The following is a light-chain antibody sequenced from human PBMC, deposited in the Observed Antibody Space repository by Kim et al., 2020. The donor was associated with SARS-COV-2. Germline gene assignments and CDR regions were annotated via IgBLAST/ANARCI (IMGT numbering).Light chain of an antibody. CDR1: QSVSSSY. J-gene: IGKJ2*01. Sequence: SPGDSATLSCRASQSVSSSYLAWYQQKPGQAPRLLIYGASSRATGIPDRFSGSVSGTDFTLTISRLEPEDFAVYYCQQYGSSPMYTFGQGTKLEI. CDR2: GAS. V-gene: IGKV3-20*01. CDR3: QQYGSSPMYT.